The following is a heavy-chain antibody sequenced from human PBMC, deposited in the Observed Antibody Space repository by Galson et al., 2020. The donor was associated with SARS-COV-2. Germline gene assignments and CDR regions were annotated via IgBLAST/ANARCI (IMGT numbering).Heavy chain of an antibody. CDR3: ARGREDYGDDSFPAPKY. CDR2: MNPGNGDT. Sequence: GESLKISCETSGYTFTSYDITWVRQAPGQGLEWMGWMNPGNGDTGYAQNLQGRVTMTSNTAISTAYMEVNSLRSDDTAVYYCARGREDYGDDSFPAPKYWGQGTLVTVSS. CDR1: GYTFTSYD. D-gene: IGHD4-17*01. V-gene: IGHV1-8*01. J-gene: IGHJ4*02.